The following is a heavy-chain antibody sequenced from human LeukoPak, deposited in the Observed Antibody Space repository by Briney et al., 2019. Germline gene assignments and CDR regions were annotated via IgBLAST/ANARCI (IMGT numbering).Heavy chain of an antibody. D-gene: IGHD3/OR15-3a*01. J-gene: IGHJ6*03. CDR2: ISAYNGNT. CDR3: ARWTENYYYYYMDV. CDR1: GYTFTSYG. V-gene: IGHV1-18*01. Sequence: ASVKVSCKASGYTFTSYGISRVRQAPGQGLKWMGWISAYNGNTNYAQKLQGRVTMTTDTSTSTAYMELRSLRSDDTAVYYCARWTENYYYYYMDVWGKGTTVTISS.